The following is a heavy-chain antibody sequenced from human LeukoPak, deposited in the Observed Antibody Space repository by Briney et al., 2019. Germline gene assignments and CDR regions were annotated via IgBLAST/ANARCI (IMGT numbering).Heavy chain of an antibody. CDR3: ARVRYCSGGSCYGYYFDY. Sequence: ASAKVSCNDCCGNSSSYACSCVGQAPGQELEGMGGIIYIFGTANYAQKFQGRVTITTDESTSTAYMELSSLRSEDTAVYYCARVRYCSGGSCYGYYFDYWGQGTLVTVSS. CDR2: IIYIFGTA. V-gene: IGHV1-69*05. J-gene: IGHJ4*02. CDR1: CGNSSSYA. D-gene: IGHD2-15*01.